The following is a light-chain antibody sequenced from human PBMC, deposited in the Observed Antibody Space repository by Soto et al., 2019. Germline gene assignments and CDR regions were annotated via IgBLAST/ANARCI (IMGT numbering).Light chain of an antibody. V-gene: IGLV2-14*01. J-gene: IGLJ3*02. Sequence: QSALTQPASVSGSPGQSITISCTGTSSDVGGYNYVSWYQQHPGKAPKLMIYEVSNRPSWVSSRFSGSKSDNTASLTISGLQAEDEADYYCNSFTSSSTWVFGGGTQLTVL. CDR1: SSDVGGYNY. CDR2: EVS. CDR3: NSFTSSSTWV.